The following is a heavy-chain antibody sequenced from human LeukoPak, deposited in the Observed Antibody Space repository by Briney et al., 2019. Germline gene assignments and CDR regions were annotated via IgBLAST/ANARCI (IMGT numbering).Heavy chain of an antibody. J-gene: IGHJ4*02. Sequence: GGSLRLSCEDSGFTFRSYEMNWVRQAPGKGLEWIAYLSSSGSAFSYADSVKGRFTIARDNAKNSVYLEMNSLRAEDTAVYYCARETGSGSFFNYWGQGTLVPVSS. CDR2: LSSSGSAF. CDR1: GFTFRSYE. V-gene: IGHV3-48*03. D-gene: IGHD3-10*01. CDR3: ARETGSGSFFNY.